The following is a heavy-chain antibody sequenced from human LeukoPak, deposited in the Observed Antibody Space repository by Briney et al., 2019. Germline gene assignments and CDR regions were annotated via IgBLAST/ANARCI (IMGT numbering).Heavy chain of an antibody. Sequence: SVKVSCKASGGTFSSYAISWVRQAPGQGLEWMGGIIPIFGTANYAQKFQGRVTITADKSTSTAYMELSSLRSEDTAVYYCARVGWGEQWPPSAGAFDIWGQGTMVTVSS. CDR3: ARVGWGEQWPPSAGAFDI. V-gene: IGHV1-69*06. J-gene: IGHJ3*02. D-gene: IGHD6-19*01. CDR2: IIPIFGTA. CDR1: GGTFSSYA.